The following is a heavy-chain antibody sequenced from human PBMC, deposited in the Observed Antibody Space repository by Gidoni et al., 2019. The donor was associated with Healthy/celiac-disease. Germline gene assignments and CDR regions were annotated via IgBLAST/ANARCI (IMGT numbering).Heavy chain of an antibody. Sequence: EVQLVESGGGLVQPGGSLRLSCAASGFTFSSYSMNWVRQAPGKGLEWVSYISSSSSTIYYADSVKGRFTISRDNAKNSLYLQMNSLRDEDTAVYYCASLRITMVRGVIRPFDYWGQGTLVTVSS. CDR3: ASLRITMVRGVIRPFDY. CDR1: GFTFSSYS. D-gene: IGHD3-10*01. CDR2: ISSSSSTI. V-gene: IGHV3-48*02. J-gene: IGHJ4*02.